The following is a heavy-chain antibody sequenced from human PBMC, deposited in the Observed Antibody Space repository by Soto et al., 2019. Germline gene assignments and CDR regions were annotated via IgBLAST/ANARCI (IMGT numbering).Heavy chain of an antibody. CDR1: GFTFSSYA. CDR3: ASGDYSDYGMDV. D-gene: IGHD4-4*01. J-gene: IGHJ6*02. CDR2: ISGSGGST. V-gene: IGHV3-23*01. Sequence: SLRLSCAASGFTFSSYAMSWVRQAPGKGLEWVSAISGSGGSTYYADSVRGRFTISRDSTKQTLYLQMNSLRAEDTAVYYCASGDYSDYGMDVWGQGTTVTVSS.